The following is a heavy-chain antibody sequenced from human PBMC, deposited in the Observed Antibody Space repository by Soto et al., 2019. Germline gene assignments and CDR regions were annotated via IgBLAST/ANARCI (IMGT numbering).Heavy chain of an antibody. CDR3: ARHGITGSYYDAFDI. Sequence: SEMPSLISTISCHSIRSSRRHWGWVRQPPGKGLEWIASIKYSGTTFYNPSLKSRVTLYVDTSKNQFALKLSSVTAAETAVYYGARHGITGSYYDAFDIEGQGTMVTV. D-gene: IGHD1-26*01. CDR2: IKYSGTT. CDR1: CHSIRSSRRH. V-gene: IGHV4-39*01. J-gene: IGHJ3*02.